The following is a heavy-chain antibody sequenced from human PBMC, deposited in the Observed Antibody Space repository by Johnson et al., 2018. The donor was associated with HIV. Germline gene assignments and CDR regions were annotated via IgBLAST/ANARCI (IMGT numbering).Heavy chain of an antibody. D-gene: IGHD1-1*01. Sequence: VQLVESGGGLVQPGASLRLSCGASAFTFSSNDMKWVRQAPGKGLEWVAHISSSGTTKYYADSVKGRFTISRDNSKNTLYLEMNSLRAEDTAVYYCAREELEPDVFDLWGQGTMVTVSS. CDR1: AFTFSSND. CDR2: ISSSGTTK. J-gene: IGHJ3*01. CDR3: AREELEPDVFDL. V-gene: IGHV3-48*01.